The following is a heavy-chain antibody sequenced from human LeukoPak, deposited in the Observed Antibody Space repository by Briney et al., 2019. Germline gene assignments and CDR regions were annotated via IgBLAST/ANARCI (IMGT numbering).Heavy chain of an antibody. V-gene: IGHV7-4-1*02. CDR2: INTNTGNP. Sequence: ASVKVSCKASGYTFTSYAMNWVRQAPGQGLEWMGWINTNTGNPTYAQGFTGRFVFSLDTSVSTAYLQVSSLKAEDTAVYYCASPKESDPAKFDYWGQGTLVTVSS. J-gene: IGHJ4*02. CDR1: GYTFTSYA. CDR3: ASPKESDPAKFDY. D-gene: IGHD2-2*01.